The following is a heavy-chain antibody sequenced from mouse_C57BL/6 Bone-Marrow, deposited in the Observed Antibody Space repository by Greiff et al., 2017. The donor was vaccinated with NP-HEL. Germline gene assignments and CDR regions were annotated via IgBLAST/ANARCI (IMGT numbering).Heavy chain of an antibody. V-gene: IGHV1-19*01. CDR1: GYTFTDYY. Sequence: DVQLQESGPVLVKPGASVKMSCKASGYTFTDYYMNWVKQSHGKSLEWIGVINPYNGGTSYNQKFKGKATLTVDKSSSTAYMELNSLTSEDSAVYYCARRGLYSFPFAYWGQGTLVTVSA. CDR2: INPYNGGT. CDR3: ARRGLYSFPFAY. D-gene: IGHD2-12*01. J-gene: IGHJ3*01.